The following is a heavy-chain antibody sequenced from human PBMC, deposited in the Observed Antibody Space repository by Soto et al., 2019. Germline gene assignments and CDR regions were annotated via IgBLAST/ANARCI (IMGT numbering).Heavy chain of an antibody. CDR2: ISGSADST. J-gene: IGHJ4*02. CDR3: AKDRNHYGSGSYFDY. Sequence: EVQLLESGGGLVQPGGSLRVSCAASGFAFNIYAMSWVRQAPGKGLEWVSVISGSADSTNYADSVKGRFTISRDNSKNTVYLQMNSLRGEDTAVYYCAKDRNHYGSGSYFDYWGQGTLVTVSS. CDR1: GFAFNIYA. V-gene: IGHV3-23*01. D-gene: IGHD3-10*01.